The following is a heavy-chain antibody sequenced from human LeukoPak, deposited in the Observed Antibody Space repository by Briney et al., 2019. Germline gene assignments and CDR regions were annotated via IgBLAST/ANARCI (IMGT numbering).Heavy chain of an antibody. Sequence: SQTLSLTCAISGDSVSSNSAAWNWIRQSPSRGLEWLGRTYYRSKWYNDYAVSVKSRITINPDTSKNQFSLKLSSVTAADTAVYYCASEYYYDSSGYYPNGPYYFDYWGQGTLVTVSS. CDR3: ASEYYYDSSGYYPNGPYYFDY. CDR2: TYYRSKWYN. CDR1: GDSVSSNSAA. D-gene: IGHD3-22*01. V-gene: IGHV6-1*01. J-gene: IGHJ4*02.